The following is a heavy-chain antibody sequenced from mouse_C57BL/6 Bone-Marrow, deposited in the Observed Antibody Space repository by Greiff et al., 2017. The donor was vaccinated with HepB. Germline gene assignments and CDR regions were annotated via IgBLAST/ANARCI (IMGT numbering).Heavy chain of an antibody. CDR3: AREGFRGYYAMDY. Sequence: QVQLQQSGAELVKPGASVKLSCKASGYTFTSYWMQWVKQRPGQGLEWIGEIDPSDSYTNYNQKFKGKATLTVDTSSSTAYMQLSSLTSEDSAVYYCAREGFRGYYAMDYWGQGTSVTVSS. V-gene: IGHV1-50*01. J-gene: IGHJ4*01. CDR2: IDPSDSYT. CDR1: GYTFTSYW.